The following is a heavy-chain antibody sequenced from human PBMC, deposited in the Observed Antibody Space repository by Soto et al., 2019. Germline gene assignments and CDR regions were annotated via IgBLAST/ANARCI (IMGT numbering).Heavy chain of an antibody. CDR2: TSYDGKNK. Sequence: GGSLRLSCAASGFPFSNYAMHWVRQAPGKGLEWVAVTSYDGKNKYDADSVKGRFTISRDNSKNTLYLQMNSLRAEDTAVYYCAKDPGVVVVTAPYYFDYWGQGTLVTVSS. CDR3: AKDPGVVVVTAPYYFDY. CDR1: GFPFSNYA. V-gene: IGHV3-30*04. J-gene: IGHJ4*02. D-gene: IGHD2-21*02.